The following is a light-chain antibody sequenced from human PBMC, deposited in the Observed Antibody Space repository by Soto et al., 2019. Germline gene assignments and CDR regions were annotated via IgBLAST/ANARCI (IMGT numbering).Light chain of an antibody. CDR3: QQYGGSPIT. V-gene: IGKV3-20*01. J-gene: IGKJ5*01. Sequence: ESVLTQSPGTLSLSPGERATLSCRASQSVSSSYLAWYQQKPGQAPRLLIYGASSRATGIPDRFSGSGSATDFTLTISRLEPEDFAVFYCQQYGGSPITFGQGTRLEIK. CDR2: GAS. CDR1: QSVSSSY.